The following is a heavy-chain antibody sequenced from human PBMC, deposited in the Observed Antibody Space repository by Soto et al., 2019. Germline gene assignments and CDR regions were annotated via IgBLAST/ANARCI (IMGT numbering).Heavy chain of an antibody. Sequence: LRLSCAVSGFTFNNSGMHWIRQAPGKGLEWVAVISFDGSETYYADSMKGRFTISRDSSKNMLQLQMNSLRAEDTAIYYCAKDRVPGAYGHYYGMDVWGQGTTVTVSS. CDR3: AKDRVPGAYGHYYGMDV. D-gene: IGHD6-19*01. J-gene: IGHJ6*02. V-gene: IGHV3-30*18. CDR1: GFTFNNSG. CDR2: ISFDGSET.